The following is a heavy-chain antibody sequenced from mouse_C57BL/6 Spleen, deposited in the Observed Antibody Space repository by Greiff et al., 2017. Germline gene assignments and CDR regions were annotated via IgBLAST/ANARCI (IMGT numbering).Heavy chain of an antibody. CDR2: IDPETGGT. D-gene: IGHD1-1*01. Sequence: VQLQQSGAELVRPGASVTLSCKASGYTFTDYEMHWVKQTPVHGLEWIGAIDPETGGTAYNQKFKGKAILTADKSSSTAYMELRSLTSEDSAVYYCTSYYGSSFDCWGQGTTLTVSS. V-gene: IGHV1-15*01. CDR1: GYTFTDYE. J-gene: IGHJ2*01. CDR3: TSYYGSSFDC.